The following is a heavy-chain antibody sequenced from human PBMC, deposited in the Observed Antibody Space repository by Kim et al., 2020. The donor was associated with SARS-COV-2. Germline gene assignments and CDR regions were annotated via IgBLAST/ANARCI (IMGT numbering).Heavy chain of an antibody. CDR2: INHSGST. V-gene: IGHV4-34*01. CDR3: ARVLEFGDYTFDY. CDR1: GGSFSGYY. J-gene: IGHJ4*02. D-gene: IGHD3-10*01. Sequence: SETLSLTCAVYGGSFSGYYWSWIRQPPGKGLEWIGEINHSGSTNYNPSLKSRVTISVDTSKNQFSLKLSSVTAADTAVYYCARVLEFGDYTFDYWGQGTLVTVSS.